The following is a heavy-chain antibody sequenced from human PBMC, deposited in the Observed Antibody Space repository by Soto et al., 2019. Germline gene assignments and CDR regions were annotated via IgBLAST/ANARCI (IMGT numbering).Heavy chain of an antibody. D-gene: IGHD5-18*01. CDR2: IYWNDDK. Sequence: SGPTLVNPTQTLTLTCTFSGFSLTTSQMGVGWIRQPPGKALEWLALIYWNDDKRYSPSLKSRLTIIKDTSKSQVVLTMTNMDPVDTATYYCARTTGYTYDFDYWGQGILVTVSS. CDR3: ARTTGYTYDFDY. CDR1: GFSLTTSQMG. V-gene: IGHV2-5*01. J-gene: IGHJ4*02.